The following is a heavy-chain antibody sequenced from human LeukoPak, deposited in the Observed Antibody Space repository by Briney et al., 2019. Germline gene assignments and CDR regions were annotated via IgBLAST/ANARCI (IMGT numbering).Heavy chain of an antibody. CDR2: ISYDGSNK. CDR3: ARDDRGSSSGWRPSGLFDF. CDR1: GFTFSSYG. V-gene: IGHV3-30*03. Sequence: GRSLRLSCAASGFTFSSYGMHWVRQAPGKGLEWVAVISYDGSNKYYADSVKGRFTISRDSSKNTLYLQMNSLRAEDTAVYYCARDDRGSSSGWRPSGLFDFWGQGTLVTVSS. D-gene: IGHD6-19*01. J-gene: IGHJ4*02.